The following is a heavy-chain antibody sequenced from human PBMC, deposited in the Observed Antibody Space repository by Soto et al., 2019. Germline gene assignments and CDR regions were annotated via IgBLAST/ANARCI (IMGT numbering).Heavy chain of an antibody. V-gene: IGHV1-69*12. CDR2: IIPIFGTA. CDR3: ASATELGYCSGGSCYDTYYYYGMDV. Sequence: QVQLVQSGAEVKKPGSSVKVSCKASGGTFSSYAISWVRQAPGQGLEWMGGIIPIFGTANYAQKFQGRVTIPADDSTSTAYMELSSLISEDTAVYYCASATELGYCSGGSCYDTYYYYGMDVWGQGTTVTVSS. CDR1: GGTFSSYA. J-gene: IGHJ6*02. D-gene: IGHD2-15*01.